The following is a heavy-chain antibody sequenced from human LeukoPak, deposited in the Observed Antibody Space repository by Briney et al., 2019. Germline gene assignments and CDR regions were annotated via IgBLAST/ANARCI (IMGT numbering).Heavy chain of an antibody. CDR1: GFTFSSYA. CDR3: ARDLSVGSKPDLGFDY. Sequence: GGSLRLSCAASGFTFSSYAMNWVRQAPGKGLEWVSSISSSSRYIYYTDSVKGRFTISRDNAKNSLYLQMNSLRAEDTAVYYCARDLSVGSKPDLGFDYWGQGTLVTVSS. V-gene: IGHV3-21*01. CDR2: ISSSSRYI. D-gene: IGHD1-26*01. J-gene: IGHJ4*02.